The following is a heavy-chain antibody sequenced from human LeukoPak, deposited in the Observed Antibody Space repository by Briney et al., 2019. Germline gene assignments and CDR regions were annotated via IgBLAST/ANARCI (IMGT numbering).Heavy chain of an antibody. CDR2: IYYSGST. V-gene: IGHV4-59*01. D-gene: IGHD1-26*01. CDR1: GVSISSYY. Sequence: SETLSLTCTVSGVSISSYYWSWIRQPPGKGLEWIGYIYYSGSTNYNPSLKSRVTISVDTSKNQFSLKLSSVTAADTAVYFCARLGTIGRSNFDYWGQGTLVTVSS. CDR3: ARLGTIGRSNFDY. J-gene: IGHJ4*02.